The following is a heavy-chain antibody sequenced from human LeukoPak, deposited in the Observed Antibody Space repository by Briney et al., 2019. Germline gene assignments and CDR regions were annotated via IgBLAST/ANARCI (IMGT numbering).Heavy chain of an antibody. CDR3: ARGLQSSSWYTNYYYGMDV. J-gene: IGHJ6*02. CDR1: GYTFTSYD. V-gene: IGHV1-8*01. CDR2: MNPNSGNT. Sequence: ASVKVSCKASGYTFTSYDINWVRQATGQGLEWMGWMNPNSGNTGYAQKFQGRVTMTRNTSISTAYMELSSLRSEDTAVYYCARGLQSSSWYTNYYYGMDVWGQGTTVTVSS. D-gene: IGHD6-13*01.